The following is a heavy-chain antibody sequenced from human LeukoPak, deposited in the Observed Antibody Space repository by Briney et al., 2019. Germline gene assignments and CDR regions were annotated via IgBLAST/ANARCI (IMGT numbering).Heavy chain of an antibody. CDR3: ARDLHGDYPFDY. CDR1: GFTFDDYG. CDR2: INWNGGST. J-gene: IGHJ4*02. V-gene: IGHV3-20*04. D-gene: IGHD4-17*01. Sequence: RPGGSLRLSCAASGFTFDDYGMSWVRHAPGKGLEWVSGINWNGGSTVYADSVKGRFTISRDNAKNSLHLQMNSLRAEDTALYYCARDLHGDYPFDYWGQGTLVTVSS.